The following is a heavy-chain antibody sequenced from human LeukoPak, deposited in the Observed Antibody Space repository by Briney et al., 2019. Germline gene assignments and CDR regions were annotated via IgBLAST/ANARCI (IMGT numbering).Heavy chain of an antibody. D-gene: IGHD3-3*01. V-gene: IGHV1-2*02. J-gene: IGHJ6*03. CDR3: ARFSVTSYYYYYMDV. CDR1: GYTFTGYY. CDR2: INPNSGGT. Sequence: ASVKVSCKASGYTFTGYYMHWVRQAPGQGLEWMGWINPNSGGTNYAQKFQGRVTMTRDTSIRTAYMELSRLRSDDTAVYYCARFSVTSYYYYYMDVWGKGTTVTISS.